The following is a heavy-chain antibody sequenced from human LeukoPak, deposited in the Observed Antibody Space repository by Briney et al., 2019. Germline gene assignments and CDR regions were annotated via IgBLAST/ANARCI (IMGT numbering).Heavy chain of an antibody. CDR1: GYSISSGYY. V-gene: IGHV4-38-2*02. Sequence: SETLSLTCTVSGYSISSGYYWGWIRQPPGKGLEWIGTIYRSGSTYSNPSLRGRVTISVDTSKNQLSLKLSSATAADAAVYYCARTGAGYYYYYMDVWGKGTTVTVSS. D-gene: IGHD1-26*01. J-gene: IGHJ6*03. CDR3: ARTGAGYYYYYMDV. CDR2: IYRSGST.